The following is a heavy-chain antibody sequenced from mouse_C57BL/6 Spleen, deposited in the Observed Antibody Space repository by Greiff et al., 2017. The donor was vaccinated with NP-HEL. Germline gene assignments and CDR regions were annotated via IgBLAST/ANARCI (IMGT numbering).Heavy chain of an antibody. CDR3: ACSSAYPMDY. CDR2: IHPNSGST. V-gene: IGHV1-64*01. D-gene: IGHD3-2*02. CDR1: GYTFTSYW. Sequence: QVQLQQSGAELVKPGASVKLSCKASGYTFTSYWMHWVKQRPGQGLEWIGMIHPNSGSTNYNEKFKSKATLTVDKSSSTAYMQLSSLTSEDSAVYYCACSSAYPMDYWGQGTSVTVSS. J-gene: IGHJ4*01.